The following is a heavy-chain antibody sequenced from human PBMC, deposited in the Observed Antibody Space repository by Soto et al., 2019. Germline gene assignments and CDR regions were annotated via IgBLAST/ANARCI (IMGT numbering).Heavy chain of an antibody. J-gene: IGHJ4*02. V-gene: IGHV1-3*01. Sequence: ASVKVSCKASGYTFTSYAMHWVRQAPGQRLEWMGWINAGNGNTTYAQRFLGRVTMTSDTSTSTVHMELGSLTSEDTAVYYCARDSYYYDSSGYYTFDHWGQGTLVTVSS. CDR1: GYTFTSYA. CDR2: INAGNGNT. CDR3: ARDSYYYDSSGYYTFDH. D-gene: IGHD3-22*01.